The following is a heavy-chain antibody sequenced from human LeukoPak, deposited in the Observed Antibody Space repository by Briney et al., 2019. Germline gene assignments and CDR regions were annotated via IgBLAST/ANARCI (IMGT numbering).Heavy chain of an antibody. CDR2: IYYSGST. CDR1: GGSISSSSYY. J-gene: IGHJ4*02. CDR3: ARGKRIAARPYFDY. D-gene: IGHD6-6*01. Sequence: SETLSPTCTVSGGSISSSSYYWGWIRQPPGKGLEWIGSIYYSGSTYYNPSLKSRVTISVDTSKNQFSLKLSSVTAADTAVYYCARGKRIAARPYFDYWGQGTLVTVSS. V-gene: IGHV4-39*07.